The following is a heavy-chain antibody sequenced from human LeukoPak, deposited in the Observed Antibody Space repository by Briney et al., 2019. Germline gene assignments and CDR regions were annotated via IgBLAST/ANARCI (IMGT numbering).Heavy chain of an antibody. CDR3: ATWGGSGSYYNVHY. CDR2: FDPEDGET. Sequence: GAPVKVSCKVSGYTLTELSMHWVRQAPGKGLEWMGGFDPEDGETIYAQKFQGRVTMTEDTSTDTAYMELSSLRSEDTAVYYCATWGGSGSYYNVHYWGQGTLVTVSS. D-gene: IGHD3-10*01. V-gene: IGHV1-24*01. J-gene: IGHJ4*02. CDR1: GYTLTELS.